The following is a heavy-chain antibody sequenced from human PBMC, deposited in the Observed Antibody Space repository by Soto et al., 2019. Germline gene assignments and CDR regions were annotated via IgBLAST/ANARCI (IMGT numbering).Heavy chain of an antibody. V-gene: IGHV1-3*01. CDR3: ARYAFGYCSSTSCYMVSWFDP. CDR2: INAGNGNT. J-gene: IGHJ5*02. Sequence: ASVKVSCKASGYTFTSYAMHWVRQAPGQRLEWMGWINAGNGNTKYSQKFQGRVTITRDTSASTAYMELSSLRSEDTAVYYCARYAFGYCSSTSCYMVSWFDPWGQGTLVTVSS. D-gene: IGHD2-2*02. CDR1: GYTFTSYA.